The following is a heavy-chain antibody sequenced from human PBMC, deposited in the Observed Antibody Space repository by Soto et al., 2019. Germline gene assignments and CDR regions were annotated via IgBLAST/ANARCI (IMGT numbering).Heavy chain of an antibody. CDR2: ISSSSSAI. D-gene: IGHD4-17*01. Sequence: PGGSLRLSCAPFGFTFNTYSMNWVRQAPGKGLEWVSYISSSSSAIYYADSVKGRFIISRDNAKNSLYLQMNNLRAEDTAVYYCARPTPSVTNFEYWGQGTLVPVSS. CDR1: GFTFNTYS. CDR3: ARPTPSVTNFEY. V-gene: IGHV3-48*01. J-gene: IGHJ4*02.